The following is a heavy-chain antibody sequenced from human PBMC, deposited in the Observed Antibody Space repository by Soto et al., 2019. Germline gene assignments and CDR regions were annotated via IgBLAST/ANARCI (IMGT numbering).Heavy chain of an antibody. D-gene: IGHD5-18*01. V-gene: IGHV1-69*13. CDR2: IIPIFGTA. J-gene: IGHJ4*02. CDR3: VRVTNSYGYFDYFDY. CDR1: GGTFSSYA. Sequence: SVKVSCKASGGTFSSYAISWVRQAPGQGLEWMGGIIPIFGTANYAQKFQGRVTITADESTSTAYMELSSLRSEDTAVYYCVRVTNSYGYFDYFDYWGQGTLVTVSS.